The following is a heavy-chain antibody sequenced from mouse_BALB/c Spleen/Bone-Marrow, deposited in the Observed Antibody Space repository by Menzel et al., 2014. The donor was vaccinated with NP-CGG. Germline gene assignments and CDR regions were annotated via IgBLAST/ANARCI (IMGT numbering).Heavy chain of an antibody. Sequence: QVQLKQSGAELGRPGASGKLSCKASGYTFTSYWINWVKQRPGQGLEWIGNIYPSDSYTNYNQKFKDKATLTVDKSSSTAYMQLSSPTSEDSAVYYCTRKDYWGQGTLVTVSA. CDR2: IYPSDSYT. V-gene: IGHV1-69*02. CDR1: GYTFTSYW. J-gene: IGHJ3*01. CDR3: TRKDY.